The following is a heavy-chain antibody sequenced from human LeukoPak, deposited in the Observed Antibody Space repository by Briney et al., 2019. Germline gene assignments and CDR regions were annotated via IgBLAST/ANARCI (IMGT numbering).Heavy chain of an antibody. J-gene: IGHJ4*02. CDR2: IYYSGKT. CDR1: GGSISSSRHY. Sequence: PSETLSLTCTVSGGSISSSRHYWGWIRQPPGKGLEWIANIYYSGKTNYNPSLKSRVTISVDTSKNQFSLKLSSLTAADTAVYYCARQRDDILTANHPEIFDYWGQGNLVTVSS. V-gene: IGHV4-39*01. D-gene: IGHD3-9*01. CDR3: ARQRDDILTANHPEIFDY.